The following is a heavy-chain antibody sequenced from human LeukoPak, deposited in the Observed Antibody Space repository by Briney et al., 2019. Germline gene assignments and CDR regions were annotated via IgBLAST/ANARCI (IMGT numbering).Heavy chain of an antibody. CDR1: GGSISSFY. CDR3: ARELMEAFDI. V-gene: IGHV4-59*01. J-gene: IGHJ3*02. CDR2: IYYSGST. D-gene: IGHD2-8*01. Sequence: SETLSLTCTVSGGSISSFYWSWIRQPPGKGLGWIGYIYYSGSTNYNPSLKSRVTISVDTSKNQFSLKLSSVTAADTAVYYCARELMEAFDIWGQGTMVTVSS.